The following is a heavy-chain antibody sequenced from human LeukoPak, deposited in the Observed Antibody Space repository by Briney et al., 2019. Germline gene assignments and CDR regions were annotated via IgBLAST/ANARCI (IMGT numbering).Heavy chain of an antibody. CDR1: GFTFNKAW. CDR3: ARDPFDL. Sequence: GGSLRLSCVASGFTFNKAWMTWVRQAPGKGLEWVATIKQGGSDKFYVDSVKGRFTISGDNAKNSLYLQMNSLRAEDTAVYYCARDPFDLWGQGTLVTVSS. J-gene: IGHJ5*02. V-gene: IGHV3-7*01. CDR2: IKQGGSDK.